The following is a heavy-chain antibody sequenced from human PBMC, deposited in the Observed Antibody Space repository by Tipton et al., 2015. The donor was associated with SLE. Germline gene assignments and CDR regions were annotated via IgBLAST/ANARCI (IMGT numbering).Heavy chain of an antibody. V-gene: IGHV4-61*02. CDR3: ARGLRWGNAWCFDV. D-gene: IGHD7-27*01. CDR1: GGSISSGSYY. CDR2: VFADGAT. J-gene: IGHJ2*01. Sequence: TLSLTCTVSGGSISSGSYYWSWIRQPAGRGLEWIGRVFADGATNYSPSLKSRVSISADTSKNQFSLKLRSVTAADTAVYYCARGLRWGNAWCFDVWGRGTQVTVSS.